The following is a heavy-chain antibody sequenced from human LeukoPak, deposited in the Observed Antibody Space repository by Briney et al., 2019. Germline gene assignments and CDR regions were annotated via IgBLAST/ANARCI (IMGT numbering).Heavy chain of an antibody. V-gene: IGHV1-18*01. CDR2: VSPYNGNT. J-gene: IGHJ4*02. CDR3: ARAGSGRGRYFDY. D-gene: IGHD1-14*01. CDR1: GYDFTSVG. Sequence: GASVQGSCKASGYDFTSVGITWVRRAPGHGLEWMGWVSPYNGNTRYAPKLQGRVAMTTDTSTTTAYMAWRGLRFNDTAVYYYARAGSGRGRYFDYWGQGALVTVSS.